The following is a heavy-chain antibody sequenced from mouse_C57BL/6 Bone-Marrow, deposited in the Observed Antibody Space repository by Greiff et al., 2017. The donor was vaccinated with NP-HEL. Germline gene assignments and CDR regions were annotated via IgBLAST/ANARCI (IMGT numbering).Heavy chain of an antibody. CDR3: TRPSYDYDWFAY. CDR2: IRNKANNHAT. CDR1: GFTFSDAW. V-gene: IGHV6-6*01. Sequence: EVKLQESGGGLVQPGGSMKLSCAASGFTFSDAWMDWVRQSPEKGLEWVAEIRNKANNHATYYAESVKGRFTISRDDSKSSVYLQMNSLRAEDTGIYYCTRPSYDYDWFAYWGQGTLVTVSA. D-gene: IGHD2-4*01. J-gene: IGHJ3*01.